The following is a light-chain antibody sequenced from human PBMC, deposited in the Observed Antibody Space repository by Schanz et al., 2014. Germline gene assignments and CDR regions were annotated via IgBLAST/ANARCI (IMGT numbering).Light chain of an antibody. V-gene: IGKV1-39*01. CDR1: QTISSY. Sequence: DIQMTQSPSSLSASVGDRITITCRASQTISSYVNWYQQRPGKAPNLLIYAADMLHSGVPSRFTGVGSGTEFTLTIDDLQTEDLAVYYCQQSYSAPYTFGQGT. CDR3: QQSYSAPYT. CDR2: AAD. J-gene: IGKJ2*01.